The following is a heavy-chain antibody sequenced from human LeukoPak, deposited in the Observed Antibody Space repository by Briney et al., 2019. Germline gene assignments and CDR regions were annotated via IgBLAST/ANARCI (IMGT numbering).Heavy chain of an antibody. Sequence: PGGSLRLSCAASGFTFSAYYMSWIRQAPGEGLEWVSYISSSSSYTNDADSVKGRFTISRDNAKNSLYLQMNSLRAEYTAVYYCARDAVALAAAGTSAYCGQGSLVTVSS. V-gene: IGHV3-11*05. CDR2: ISSSSSYT. CDR1: GFTFSAYY. J-gene: IGHJ4*02. CDR3: ARDAVALAAAGTSAY. D-gene: IGHD6-13*01.